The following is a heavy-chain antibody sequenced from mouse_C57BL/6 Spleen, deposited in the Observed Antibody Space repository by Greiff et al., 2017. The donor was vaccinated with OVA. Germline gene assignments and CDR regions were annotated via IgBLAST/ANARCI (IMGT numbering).Heavy chain of an antibody. CDR3: AREDYDYELAY. V-gene: IGHV1-52*01. CDR2: IDPSDSET. J-gene: IGHJ3*01. CDR1: GYTFTSYW. D-gene: IGHD2-4*01. Sequence: QVQLQQPGAELVRPGSSVKLSCKASGYTFTSYWMHWVKQRPIQGLEWIGNIDPSDSETHYNQKFKDKATLTVDKSSSTAYMQLSSLTSEDSAVYYGAREDYDYELAYWGQVTLVTVSA.